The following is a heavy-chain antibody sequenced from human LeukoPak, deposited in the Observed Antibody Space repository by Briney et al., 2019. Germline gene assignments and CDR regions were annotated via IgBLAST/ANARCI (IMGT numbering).Heavy chain of an antibody. CDR1: GGSISSYY. Sequence: SETLSLTCTVSGGSISSYYWGWIRQPPGKGLEWIGSIYYSGSTNYNPSLKSRVTISVDTSKNQFSLKLSSVTAADTAVYYCARGNVVVPAAHFDYWGQGTLVTVSS. V-gene: IGHV4-39*07. CDR2: IYYSGST. D-gene: IGHD2-2*01. J-gene: IGHJ4*02. CDR3: ARGNVVVPAAHFDY.